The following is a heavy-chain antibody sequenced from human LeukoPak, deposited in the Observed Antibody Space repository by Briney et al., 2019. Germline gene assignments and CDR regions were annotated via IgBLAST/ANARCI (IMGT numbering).Heavy chain of an antibody. V-gene: IGHV4-39*01. CDR2: VSYSGNT. Sequence: SETLSLTCTVSGGSFSSSSFYWGWIRQPPGKGLEWIGSVSYSGNTYYSPSLKSRVTISVDTSKNQFSLKVTSVTAADTAVYFCARLRYYYGSGSYEAIDYWGQRTLVTVSS. D-gene: IGHD3-10*01. J-gene: IGHJ4*02. CDR3: ARLRYYYGSGSYEAIDY. CDR1: GGSFSSSSFY.